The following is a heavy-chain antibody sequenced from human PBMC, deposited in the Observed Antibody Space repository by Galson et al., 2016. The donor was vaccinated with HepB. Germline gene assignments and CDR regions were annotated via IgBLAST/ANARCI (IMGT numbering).Heavy chain of an antibody. D-gene: IGHD3-22*01. CDR3: TRDRARYLPSMNYYSRDWFDP. CDR2: ITTFNGRT. Sequence: SVKVSCKASGYRFLNYGINWVRQAPGQGLEWVGWITTFNGRTSYAEKFQGRVTMTMDTSTSTAYMELGSLTSDDTAVYFCTRDRARYLPSMNYYSRDWFDPWGQGTLVTVSS. J-gene: IGHJ5*02. CDR1: GYRFLNYG. V-gene: IGHV1-18*01.